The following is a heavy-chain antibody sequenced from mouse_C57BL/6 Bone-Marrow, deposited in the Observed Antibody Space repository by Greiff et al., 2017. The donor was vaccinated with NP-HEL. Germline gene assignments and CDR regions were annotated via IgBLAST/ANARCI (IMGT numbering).Heavy chain of an antibody. D-gene: IGHD1-1*01. Sequence: VQLQQSGAELVKPGASVKLSCTASGFTFNDYYMYWVKQRTEQGLEWIGWIDPEDGETKYAPKFQGKATITADTTSNTAYRQLRSLKSENTAVYYCAFYYYGSSFFDYWGQGTTLTVSS. V-gene: IGHV14-2*01. CDR3: AFYYYGSSFFDY. J-gene: IGHJ2*01. CDR1: GFTFNDYY. CDR2: IDPEDGET.